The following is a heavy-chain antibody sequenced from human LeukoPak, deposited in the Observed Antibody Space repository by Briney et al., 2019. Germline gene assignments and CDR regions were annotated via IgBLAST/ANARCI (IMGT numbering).Heavy chain of an antibody. CDR3: AKDYFSGGWYYFDF. CDR2: ISNNGGST. J-gene: IGHJ4*02. D-gene: IGHD6-19*01. V-gene: IGHV3-23*01. Sequence: PGGSLRLSCAASGFTFSSYAMSWVRQAPGKGLEWVSGISNNGGSTYYADSVKGRFTISRDNSKNTLYLQMNSLRAEDTAIYYCAKDYFSGGWYYFDFWGQGTLVTVSS. CDR1: GFTFSSYA.